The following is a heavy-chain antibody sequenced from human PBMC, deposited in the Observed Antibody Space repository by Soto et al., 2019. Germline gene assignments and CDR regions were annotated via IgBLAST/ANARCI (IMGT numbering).Heavy chain of an antibody. CDR3: AIRGLSSSSTFRYFYYGMDA. CDR2: MNPNSGNT. Sequence: ASVKVSCKASGYTFPGYDFNWVRHATGQGLEWMGWMNPNSGNTGYAQKFQGRVTMTRNTSISTAYMELSSLRSEDTAVYYCAIRGLSSSSTFRYFYYGMDAWGQGTTVTVSS. J-gene: IGHJ6*02. D-gene: IGHD6-6*01. CDR1: GYTFPGYD. V-gene: IGHV1-8*01.